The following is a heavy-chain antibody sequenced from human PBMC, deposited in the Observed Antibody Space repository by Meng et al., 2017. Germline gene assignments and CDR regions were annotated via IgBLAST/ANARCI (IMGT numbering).Heavy chain of an antibody. CDR2: FDPEDGET. CDR1: GYTLTELS. CDR3: AAYSGYDYYFDY. V-gene: IGHV1-24*01. J-gene: IGHJ4*02. D-gene: IGHD5-12*01. Sequence: QGQLVAAVAAVKKPGASVEVSCKVSGYTLTELSMHWVRQAPGKGLEWMGGFDPEDGETIYAQKFQGRVTMTEDTSTDTAYMELSSLRSEDTAVYYCAAYSGYDYYFDYWGQGTLVTVSS.